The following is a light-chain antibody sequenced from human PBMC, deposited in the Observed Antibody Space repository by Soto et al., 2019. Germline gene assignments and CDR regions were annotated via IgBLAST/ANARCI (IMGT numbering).Light chain of an antibody. CDR1: QSVSSSY. CDR2: GAS. J-gene: IGKJ5*01. CDR3: QQYESLPLT. V-gene: IGKV3-20*01. Sequence: IVLTQSPGTLSLSTGGRATLSCRSSQSVSSSYLAWYQQKPGQAPRLLIYGASSRATGIPDRFSGSGSGTDFTLTISRLEPEDFATYYCQQYESLPLTFGQGTRLEIK.